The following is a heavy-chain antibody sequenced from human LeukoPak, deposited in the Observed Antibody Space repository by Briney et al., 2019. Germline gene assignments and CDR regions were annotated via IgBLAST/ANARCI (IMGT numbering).Heavy chain of an antibody. Sequence: GESLKISCKGSGYNFPTYWIGWVRQMPGKGLEWMGIIYPGDSDTRYSPSFQGQVTISADKSINTAYLQWSSLKASDTAMYYCARRVVNNRNWYFNLWGRGTLVTVSS. V-gene: IGHV5-51*01. CDR2: IYPGDSDT. CDR3: ARRVVNNRNWYFNL. J-gene: IGHJ2*01. D-gene: IGHD4-23*01. CDR1: GYNFPTYW.